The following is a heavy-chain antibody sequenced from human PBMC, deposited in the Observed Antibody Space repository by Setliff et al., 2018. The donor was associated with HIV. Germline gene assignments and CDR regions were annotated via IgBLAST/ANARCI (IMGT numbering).Heavy chain of an antibody. CDR1: GGSLSGYH. D-gene: IGHD1-20*01. V-gene: IGHV4-34*01. Sequence: PSETLSLTCGVYGGSLSGYHWSWIRLPPGKGLEWIGEINYSGSTNYNPSLTSRVIISVDTSKNQFSVKLNSVTAADTAVYYCARHDASYYKWYDEVIWNHYGLDVWGQGTTVTVSS. J-gene: IGHJ6*02. CDR2: INYSGST. CDR3: ARHDASYYKWYDEVIWNHYGLDV.